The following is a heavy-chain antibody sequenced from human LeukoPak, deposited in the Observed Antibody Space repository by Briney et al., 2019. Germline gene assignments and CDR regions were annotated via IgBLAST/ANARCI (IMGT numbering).Heavy chain of an antibody. J-gene: IGHJ4*02. Sequence: GSXRLSCAASGFTVSSNYMSWVRQAPWXGLEWVSVIYSGGSTYYADSVKGRFTISRDNSKNTLYLQMNSLRAEDTAVYYCARGAPTYPFDYWGQGTLVTVSS. CDR3: ARGAPTYPFDY. CDR2: IYSGGST. CDR1: GFTVSSNY. V-gene: IGHV3-53*01.